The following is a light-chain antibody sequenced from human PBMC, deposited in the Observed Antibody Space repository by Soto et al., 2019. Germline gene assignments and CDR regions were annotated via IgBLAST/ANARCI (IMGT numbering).Light chain of an antibody. CDR1: SSNIGAGYD. Sequence: QSVLTQPPSVSGAPGQRVTISCTGSSSNIGAGYDVHWYQQLPGTAPKLLIYGNSNRPSGVPDRCSGSKSGTSASLAITGLQADDEADYYCQSYDSSLSGVVFGGGTKLTVL. CDR2: GNS. J-gene: IGLJ2*01. V-gene: IGLV1-40*01. CDR3: QSYDSSLSGVV.